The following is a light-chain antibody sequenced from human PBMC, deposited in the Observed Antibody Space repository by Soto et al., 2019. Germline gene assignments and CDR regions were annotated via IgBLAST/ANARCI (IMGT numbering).Light chain of an antibody. V-gene: IGKV3-20*01. CDR3: QQYGSSPRT. CDR1: QSVSRY. CDR2: DAS. J-gene: IGKJ1*01. Sequence: EIVLTHSPATLSLSPCERATLSWRASQSVSRYLAWYQQKPGQAPRLLIYDASNRATGIPARFSGSGSGTDFTLTISRLEPEDFAVYYCQQYGSSPRTFGQGTKVDI.